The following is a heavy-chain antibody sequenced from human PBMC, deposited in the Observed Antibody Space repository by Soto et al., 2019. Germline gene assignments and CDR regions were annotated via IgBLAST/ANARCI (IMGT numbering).Heavy chain of an antibody. Sequence: QVQLQESGPGLVKPSETLSLTCTVSGGSISSYYWSWIRQPPGKGLEWIGYIYYSGSTNYNPSLKSRVTISVDTSKNQFSLKLSSVTAADTAVYYCATLWGVDYGDYEGQNAFDIWGQGTMVTVSS. CDR3: ATLWGVDYGDYEGQNAFDI. D-gene: IGHD4-17*01. CDR1: GGSISSYY. CDR2: IYYSGST. J-gene: IGHJ3*02. V-gene: IGHV4-59*01.